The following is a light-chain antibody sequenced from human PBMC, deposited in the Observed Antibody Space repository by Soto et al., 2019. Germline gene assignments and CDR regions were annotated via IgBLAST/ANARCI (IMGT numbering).Light chain of an antibody. CDR3: MQATQSRT. CDR1: QSRVYSDGNSY. J-gene: IGKJ5*01. V-gene: IGKV2-24*01. CDR2: QVS. Sequence: DIVLTQTPLSSPVTLGQPASISCRSSQSRVYSDGNSYLSWLQQRPGQPLRLLIYQVSERFSGVPDRFSGSGAGTDFTLKISRVEPEDVGVYYCMQATQSRTFGQGTRLEIK.